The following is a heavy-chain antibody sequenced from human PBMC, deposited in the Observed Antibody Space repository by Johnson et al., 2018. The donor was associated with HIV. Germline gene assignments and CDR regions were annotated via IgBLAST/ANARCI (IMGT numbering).Heavy chain of an antibody. CDR1: GFTFDDYG. CDR2: INWNGGST. Sequence: EVQLVESGGGVVLPGGSLRLSCAASGFTFDDYGMNWVRQAPGKGLEWVSGINWNGGSTGYADSVKGRFTISRDNAKNSLYLQMNSLRAEDTDLDDCGRDPRYGGSAEDALGSWGQGTMGNVSA. J-gene: IGHJ3*02. V-gene: IGHV3-20*01. CDR3: GRDPRYGGSAEDALGS. D-gene: IGHD4-23*01.